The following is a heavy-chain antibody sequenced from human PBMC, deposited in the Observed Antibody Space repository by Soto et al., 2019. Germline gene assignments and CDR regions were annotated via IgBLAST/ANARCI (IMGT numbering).Heavy chain of an antibody. J-gene: IGHJ5*02. Sequence: QVQLVQSGAEVKKPGASVKVSCKASGYTFITYDINWVRQATGQGLEWVGWVNPDSGKTDYARKFQGRVTMTRNTSISTVYIELSVLRSEDTAVYYCARGNWFDPWGQGTLVTVSS. CDR2: VNPDSGKT. CDR1: GYTFITYD. V-gene: IGHV1-8*01. CDR3: ARGNWFDP.